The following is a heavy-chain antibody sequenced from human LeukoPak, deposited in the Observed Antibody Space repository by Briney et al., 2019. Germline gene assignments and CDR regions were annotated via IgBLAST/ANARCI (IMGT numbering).Heavy chain of an antibody. J-gene: IGHJ4*02. CDR3: ARRSWSHTVPFDY. V-gene: IGHV4-39*01. CDR1: GGSISSSSYY. Sequence: PSETLSLTCTVSGGSISSSSYYWGWIRQSPGKGLEWIGSIYYSGSTYYNPSLKSRVTISVDTSKNQFSLKLSSVTAADTAVYYCARRSWSHTVPFDYWGQGTLVTVSS. D-gene: IGHD2-2*01. CDR2: IYYSGST.